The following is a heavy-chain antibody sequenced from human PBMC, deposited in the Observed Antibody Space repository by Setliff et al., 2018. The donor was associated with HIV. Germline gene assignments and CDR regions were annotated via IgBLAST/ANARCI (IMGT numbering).Heavy chain of an antibody. CDR3: ARGPTRFYFDY. J-gene: IGHJ4*02. CDR2: IYHSGST. CDR1: GGSINSGAYL. D-gene: IGHD1-1*01. Sequence: PSETLSLTCTVSGGSINSGAYLWAWIRQPPGKGLEWIGEIYHSGSTNYNPSLKSRVTILVDTSKNHFSLKLTSVTAADTAVYYCARGPTRFYFDYWGQGTLVTVSS. V-gene: IGHV4-61*03.